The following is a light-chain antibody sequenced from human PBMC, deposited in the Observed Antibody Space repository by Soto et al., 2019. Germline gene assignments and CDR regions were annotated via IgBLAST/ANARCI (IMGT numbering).Light chain of an antibody. CDR3: QQYNSYCT. J-gene: IGKJ1*01. V-gene: IGKV1-5*03. CDR2: TAS. CDR1: QRISSW. Sequence: DIQMTQSPSTLSASVGDRVTITCRASQRISSWLAWYQQKPGKAPKLLIYTASSVESGVPSRFSGSGSGTEFTLTLSSLQPDDFATYYCQQYNSYCTFGQGTKVDI.